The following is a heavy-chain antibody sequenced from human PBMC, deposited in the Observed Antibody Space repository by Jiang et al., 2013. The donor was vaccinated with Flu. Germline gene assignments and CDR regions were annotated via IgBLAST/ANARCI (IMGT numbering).Heavy chain of an antibody. J-gene: IGHJ4*02. CDR1: Y. D-gene: IGHD3-16*01. CDR3: ARHEGVTFGGLDY. V-gene: IGHV4-59*08. CDR2: ISYTGST. Sequence: YWSWIRQPPGMRLEWIGYISYTGSTNYNPSLKSRVTISMYTSTNQISLRLSSVTAADTAVYYCARHEGVTFGGLDYWGQGSLVTVSS.